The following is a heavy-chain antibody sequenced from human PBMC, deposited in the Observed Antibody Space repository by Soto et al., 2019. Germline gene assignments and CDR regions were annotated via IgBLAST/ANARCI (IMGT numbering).Heavy chain of an antibody. CDR2: ISSSSSTI. CDR3: SHGYYQYFES. D-gene: IGHD5-18*01. V-gene: IGHV3-48*01. Sequence: GGSLRLSCAASGFTFSTYSMNWVRQAPGKGLEWVSYISSSSSTIFYTDSVKGRSTVSRDNAENSLYLQMNSLKTEDTAVYYCSHGYYQYFESWGQGTLVTVSS. CDR1: GFTFSTYS. J-gene: IGHJ4*02.